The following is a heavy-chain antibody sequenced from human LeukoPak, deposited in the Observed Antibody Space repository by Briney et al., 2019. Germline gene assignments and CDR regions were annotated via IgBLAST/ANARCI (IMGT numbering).Heavy chain of an antibody. J-gene: IGHJ3*02. V-gene: IGHV4-59*08. Sequence: SETLSLTCSVSGGSISKYYWSWIRQPPGKGLEWIGYIYHSGSTNYNPSLNSRVTISVDTSRNQFSLKLSSVTAADTAVYYCARGPYYYDSSGSYLPHGAFDIWGQGTMVTVSS. CDR3: ARGPYYYDSSGSYLPHGAFDI. CDR1: GGSISKYY. D-gene: IGHD3-22*01. CDR2: IYHSGST.